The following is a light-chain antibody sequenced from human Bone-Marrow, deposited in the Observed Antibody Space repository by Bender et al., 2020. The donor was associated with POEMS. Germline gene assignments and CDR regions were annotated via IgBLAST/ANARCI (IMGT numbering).Light chain of an antibody. Sequence: QSALTQPASVSGSPGQSITISCTGTSSDVGGYNFVSWYLQRPGKAPKLMIYDVIHRASGVSNRFSGSKSGNKASLTISGLQAEDEADYYCSSYTSSSIWVFGGGTKLTVL. CDR2: DVI. V-gene: IGLV2-14*03. J-gene: IGLJ3*02. CDR1: SSDVGGYNF. CDR3: SSYTSSSIWV.